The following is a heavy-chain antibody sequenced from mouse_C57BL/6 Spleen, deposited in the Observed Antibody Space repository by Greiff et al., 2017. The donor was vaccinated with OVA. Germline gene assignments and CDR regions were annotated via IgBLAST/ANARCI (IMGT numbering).Heavy chain of an antibody. V-gene: IGHV1-26*01. D-gene: IGHD3-2*02. CDR3: AREGGQLRLRRYFDY. J-gene: IGHJ2*01. CDR1: GYTFTDYY. CDR2: INPNNGGT. Sequence: EVQLQQSGPELVKPGASVKISCKASGYTFTDYYMNWVKQSHGKSLEWIGDINPNNGGTSYNQKFKGKATLTVDKSSSTAYMELRSLTSEDSAVYYCAREGGQLRLRRYFDYWGQGTTLTVSS.